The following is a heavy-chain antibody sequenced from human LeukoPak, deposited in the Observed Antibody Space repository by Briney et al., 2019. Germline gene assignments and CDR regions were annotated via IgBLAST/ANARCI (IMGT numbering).Heavy chain of an antibody. D-gene: IGHD6-13*01. CDR1: GFTFSSYS. V-gene: IGHV3-48*02. CDR2: ISSSSSTI. J-gene: IGHJ4*02. CDR3: ASYYSSTHDY. Sequence: GGSLRLSCAASGFTFSSYSMNWVRQAPGKGLEWVSYISSSSSTIYYADSVKGRFTISRDNAQNSLYLQMNSLRDEDTAVYYCASYYSSTHDYWGQGTLVTVSS.